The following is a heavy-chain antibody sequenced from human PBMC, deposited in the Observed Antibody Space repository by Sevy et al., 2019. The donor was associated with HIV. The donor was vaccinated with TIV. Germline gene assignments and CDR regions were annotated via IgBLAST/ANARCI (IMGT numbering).Heavy chain of an antibody. D-gene: IGHD3-3*01. CDR2: ISSGSGFI. V-gene: IGHV3-21*01. CDR1: GFTFSTYN. CDR3: AREKTILEGRYGMDV. Sequence: GGSLRLSCATSGFTFSTYNMNWVRQAPGKGLEWVSSISSGSGFIFYADSVKGRFTISRDNAKNSLDLKMNSLRADDAAVYYCAREKTILEGRYGMDVWGQGTTVTVSS. J-gene: IGHJ6*02.